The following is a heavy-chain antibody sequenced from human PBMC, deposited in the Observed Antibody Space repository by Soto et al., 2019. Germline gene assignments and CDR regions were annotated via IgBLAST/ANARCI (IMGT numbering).Heavy chain of an antibody. D-gene: IGHD5-18*01. V-gene: IGHV1-69*12. J-gene: IGHJ4*02. CDR3: ASPGTRGYSCGCGFHY. CDR2: IIPIFGTA. CDR1: GGTFSSYA. Sequence: QVQLVQSGAEVKKPGSSVKVSCKASGGTFSSYAISWVRQAPGQGLEWMGGIIPIFGTANYAQKFQGRVTITADESTSIANMEQSSLRSEDTAVYYCASPGTRGYSCGCGFHYWGQGTLVTVSS.